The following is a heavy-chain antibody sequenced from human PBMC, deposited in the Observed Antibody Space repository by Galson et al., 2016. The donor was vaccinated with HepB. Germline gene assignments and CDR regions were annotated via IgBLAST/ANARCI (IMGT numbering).Heavy chain of an antibody. V-gene: IGHV3-53*01. CDR2: IYSGGAT. D-gene: IGHD6-13*01. CDR3: ARDPGRVAAAGHLDS. J-gene: IGHJ5*01. Sequence: SLRLSCAGSGFIVSSHYLNWVRQAPGKGLEWVAIIYSGGATYYADSVKGRFTISRDNPKNTLYLQMDGPRVEDTAVHYCARDPGRVAAAGHLDSWGQGTLVTVS. CDR1: GFIVSSHY.